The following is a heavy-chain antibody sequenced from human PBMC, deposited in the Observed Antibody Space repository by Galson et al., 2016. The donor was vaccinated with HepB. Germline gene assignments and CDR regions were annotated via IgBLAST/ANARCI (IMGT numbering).Heavy chain of an antibody. CDR1: GYTFTGYY. CDR2: INPNSGGT. J-gene: IGHJ6*02. CDR3: ARDRSSWPNGMDA. Sequence: CKASGYTFTGYYLHWVRQAPGQGLEWMGWINPNSGGTNYAQKFQGRVTMTRDTSISTDYMELRRLRYDDTAVYYCARDRSSWPNGMDAWGQGTTVTVSS. V-gene: IGHV1-2*02. D-gene: IGHD6-13*01.